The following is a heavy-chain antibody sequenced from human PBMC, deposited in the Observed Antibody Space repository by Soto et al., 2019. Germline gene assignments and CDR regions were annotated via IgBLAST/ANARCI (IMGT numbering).Heavy chain of an antibody. J-gene: IGHJ6*02. D-gene: IGHD7-27*01. Sequence: HPGGSLRLSCGASGFSFDSYSMHWVRQAPGKGLEWVTTVSFDSKNKYYIDSVEGRFTSSRDNSKKMLYLQMNSLRHEDMAVYYCAKETVEATYSFYGMDVWRPGTTVTVSS. CDR3: AKETVEATYSFYGMDV. V-gene: IGHV3-30*18. CDR1: GFSFDSYS. CDR2: VSFDSKNK.